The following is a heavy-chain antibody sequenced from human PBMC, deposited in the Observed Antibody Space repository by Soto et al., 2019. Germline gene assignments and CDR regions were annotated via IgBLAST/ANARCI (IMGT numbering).Heavy chain of an antibody. D-gene: IGHD3-10*01. J-gene: IGHJ4*02. V-gene: IGHV3-7*04. Sequence: DVQLVASGGGLVQPGGSLTLPCAVSGFTFSNHWMGWVRQTPRKGLEWVANISPDGSGKYYVDSLKGRFTISRDNAKDSLYLHMSSLVVEDTGIYHCARWIRGTPDYWGQGTLVTVSS. CDR2: ISPDGSGK. CDR1: GFTFSNHW. CDR3: ARWIRGTPDY.